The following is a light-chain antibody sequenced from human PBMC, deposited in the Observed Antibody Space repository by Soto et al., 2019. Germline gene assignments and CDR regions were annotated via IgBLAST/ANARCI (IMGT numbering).Light chain of an antibody. CDR1: QSISSY. V-gene: IGKV1-39*01. CDR3: QQSYSTPRLT. Sequence: DIQMTQSPSSLSASVGDRVTITCRASQSISSYLNWYRQKPGKAPKLLIYAAPSLQNGVPTRFSGSGSGTDFTLTISSLQPEDFATYYCQQSYSTPRLTFGGGTKVEIK. J-gene: IGKJ4*01. CDR2: AAP.